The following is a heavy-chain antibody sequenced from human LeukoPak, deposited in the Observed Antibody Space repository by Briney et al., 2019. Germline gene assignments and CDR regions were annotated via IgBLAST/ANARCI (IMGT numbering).Heavy chain of an antibody. CDR1: GGSISSYY. Sequence: KPSETLSLTCTVSGGSISSYYGSWIRQPPGKGLEWIGYIYTSGSTNYNPSLKSRVTISVDTSKNQFSLKLSSVTAADTAVYYCARTRRDGYNYRFDYWGQGTLVTVSS. V-gene: IGHV4-4*09. CDR2: IYTSGST. CDR3: ARTRRDGYNYRFDY. J-gene: IGHJ4*02. D-gene: IGHD5-24*01.